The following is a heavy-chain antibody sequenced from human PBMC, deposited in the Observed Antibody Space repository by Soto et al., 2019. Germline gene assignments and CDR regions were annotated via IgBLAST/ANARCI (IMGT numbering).Heavy chain of an antibody. J-gene: IGHJ5*02. D-gene: IGHD5-18*01. CDR1: GGSISSYY. Sequence: PSETLSLTCTVSGGSISSYYWSWTRQPPGKGLEWIGYIYYSGSTNYNPSLKSRVTISVDTSKNQFSLKLSSVTAADTAVYYCARGEYSYGQRWFDPWGQGTLVTVSS. CDR3: ARGEYSYGQRWFDP. CDR2: IYYSGST. V-gene: IGHV4-59*01.